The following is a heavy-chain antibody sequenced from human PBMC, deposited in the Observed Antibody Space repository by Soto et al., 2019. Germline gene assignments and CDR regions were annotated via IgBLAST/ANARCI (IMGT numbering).Heavy chain of an antibody. V-gene: IGHV1-18*01. CDR1: GYTFTGYG. CDR2: ISAYNGNT. D-gene: IGHD6-19*01. J-gene: IGHJ4*02. Sequence: ASVKVSCKASGYTFTGYGISWVRQAPGQGLEWMGWISAYNGNTNYAQKLQGRVTMTTDTSTSTAYMELRSLRSDDTAVYYCARDFYGYSSGWYFDYWGQGTLVTVSS. CDR3: ARDFYGYSSGWYFDY.